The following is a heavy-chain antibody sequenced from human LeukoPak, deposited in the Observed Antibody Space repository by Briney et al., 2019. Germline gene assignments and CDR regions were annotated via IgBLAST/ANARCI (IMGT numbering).Heavy chain of an antibody. V-gene: IGHV4-61*01. D-gene: IGHD4-17*01. CDR2: IYYSGST. CDR1: GGSFSSGSYY. Sequence: SEPLSLTCTVSGGSFSSGSYYWSWVRQPPGKGLEWIGYIYYSGSTNYNPSHESRDSISVDASKNQFSLKLSPVTAADTAMYYCARETYGRYFDYWGQGTLVTVSS. CDR3: ARETYGRYFDY. J-gene: IGHJ4*02.